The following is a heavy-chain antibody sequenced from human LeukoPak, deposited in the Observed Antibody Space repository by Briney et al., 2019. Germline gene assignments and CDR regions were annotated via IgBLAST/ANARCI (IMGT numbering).Heavy chain of an antibody. J-gene: IGHJ4*02. D-gene: IGHD3-9*01. CDR1: GDSVRNGNYY. Sequence: SETLSLTCTVSGDSVRNGNYYWGWIRQPPEKGLEWIGTVYYSGTSYYGPSLQSRTTMSVDTLKNQFSLNLKSVTVADTAVYYCARQGPSSAGILWGYWGQGILVTVSS. CDR3: ARQGPSSAGILWGY. CDR2: VYYSGTS. V-gene: IGHV4-39*01.